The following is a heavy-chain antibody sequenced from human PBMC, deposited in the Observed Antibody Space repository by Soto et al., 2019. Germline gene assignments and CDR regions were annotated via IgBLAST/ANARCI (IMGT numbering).Heavy chain of an antibody. CDR2: ISGSGSDT. D-gene: IGHD4-17*01. V-gene: IGHV3-23*01. CDR1: GFTFSTYA. CDR3: AHPRGYGVFDAYDF. J-gene: IGHJ3*01. Sequence: GGSLRLSCAASGFTFSTYAMSWVRQAPGKGLEWVSAISGSGSDTYHADSVEGRFTISRDNSISTLYLQMNSLRTEDTAVYYCAHPRGYGVFDAYDFWGQGAMVTVSS.